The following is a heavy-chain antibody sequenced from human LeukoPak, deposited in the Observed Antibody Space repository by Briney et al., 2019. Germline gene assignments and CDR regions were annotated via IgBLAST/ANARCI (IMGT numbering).Heavy chain of an antibody. V-gene: IGHV4-31*03. D-gene: IGHD6-13*01. CDR2: IYYSGST. J-gene: IGHJ4*02. Sequence: SSETLSLTCTVSGGSISSGGYYWSWIRQHPGRGLEWIGYIYYSGSTYYNPSLKSRVTISVDTSKNQFSLKLSSVTAADTAEYYCARTDSSNWYVADYFDYWGQGTLVTVSS. CDR1: GGSISSGGYY. CDR3: ARTDSSNWYVADYFDY.